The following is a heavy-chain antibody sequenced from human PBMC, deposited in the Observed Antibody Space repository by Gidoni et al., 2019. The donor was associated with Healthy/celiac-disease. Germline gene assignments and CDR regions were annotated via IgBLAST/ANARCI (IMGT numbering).Heavy chain of an antibody. J-gene: IGHJ4*02. Sequence: QVQLVESGGGVVQPGRSLRLSCAASGFTFSSYGMHWVRQAPGKGLEWVAVISYDGSNKYYADSVKGRFTISRDNSKNTLYLQMNSLRAEDTAVYYCAKDGTYSSGWYYLRRASLGGFFDYWGQGTLVTVSS. CDR1: GFTFSSYG. D-gene: IGHD6-19*01. CDR3: AKDGTYSSGWYYLRRASLGGFFDY. CDR2: ISYDGSNK. V-gene: IGHV3-30*18.